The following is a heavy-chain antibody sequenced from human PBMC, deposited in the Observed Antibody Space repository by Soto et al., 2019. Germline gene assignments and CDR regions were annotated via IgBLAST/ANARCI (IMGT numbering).Heavy chain of an antibody. J-gene: IGHJ6*02. V-gene: IGHV4-59*08. CDR3: ARVGSGSPGKDYGMDV. D-gene: IGHD3-10*01. CDR1: GSPISSYY. Sequence: PSETLSLTCTVSGSPISSYYWSWFRQSPGKGLEWVGDIYYTGTTTYNPSLKSRVTISVDTSKNQFSLKLSSVTPADTAVYYCARVGSGSPGKDYGMDVWGQGTTVTVSS. CDR2: IYYTGTT.